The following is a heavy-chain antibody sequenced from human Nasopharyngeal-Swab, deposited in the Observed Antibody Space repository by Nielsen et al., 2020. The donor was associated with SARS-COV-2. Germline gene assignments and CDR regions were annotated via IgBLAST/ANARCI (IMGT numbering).Heavy chain of an antibody. CDR2: ISWNSGSI. J-gene: IGHJ6*02. Sequence: SLKISCAASGFTFDDYAMHWVRQAPGKGLEWVSGISWNSGSIGYADSVKGRFTISRDNAKNTLYLQMNSLRAEDTAVYYCARDRQYYDSSGPPTYGMDVWGQGTTVTVSS. V-gene: IGHV3-9*01. CDR3: ARDRQYYDSSGPPTYGMDV. D-gene: IGHD3-22*01. CDR1: GFTFDDYA.